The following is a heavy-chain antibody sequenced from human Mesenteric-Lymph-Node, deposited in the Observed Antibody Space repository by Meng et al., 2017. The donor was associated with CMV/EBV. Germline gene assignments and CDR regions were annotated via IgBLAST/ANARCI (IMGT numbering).Heavy chain of an antibody. CDR2: IKQDGSEK. CDR1: GFTFSSYW. V-gene: IGHV3-7*01. D-gene: IGHD3-22*01. Sequence: GESLKISCAASGFTFSSYWMSWVRQAPGKGLEWVANIKQDGSEKYYVDSVKGRFTISRDNAKNSLYLQMNSLRAEDTAVYYCARGFTMIVVPAAYWGQGTLVTVSS. CDR3: ARGFTMIVVPAAY. J-gene: IGHJ4*02.